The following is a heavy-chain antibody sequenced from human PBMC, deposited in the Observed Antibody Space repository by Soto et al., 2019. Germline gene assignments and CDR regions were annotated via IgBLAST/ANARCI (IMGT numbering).Heavy chain of an antibody. D-gene: IGHD1-26*01. CDR1: GFTFSSYG. CDR2: ISYDGSNK. Sequence: ASGFTFSSYGMHWVLQAPGKGLEWVSFISYDGSNKYYADSVKGRFTISRDNSKNTLYLQMNSLRAEDTAVYYCAKTPGIVGAQGDAFDIWGQGTVVTVSS. CDR3: AKTPGIVGAQGDAFDI. J-gene: IGHJ3*02. V-gene: IGHV3-30*18.